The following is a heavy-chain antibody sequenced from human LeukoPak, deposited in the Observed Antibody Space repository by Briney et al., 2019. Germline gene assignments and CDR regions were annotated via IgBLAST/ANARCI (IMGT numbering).Heavy chain of an antibody. D-gene: IGHD3-10*01. CDR2: ICYTGRT. V-gene: IGHV4-59*01. Sequence: SETLSLTCTLSGGSISSYYWSCIRHPPGKGLAWIGYICYTGRTNYNPSIKSRVNISVDTSKNQFSLKLRSVTAADTAVYHCAXXRGXXYRMDVWPQGTTVPV. J-gene: IGHJ6*02. CDR3: AXXRGXXYRMDV. CDR1: GGSISSYY.